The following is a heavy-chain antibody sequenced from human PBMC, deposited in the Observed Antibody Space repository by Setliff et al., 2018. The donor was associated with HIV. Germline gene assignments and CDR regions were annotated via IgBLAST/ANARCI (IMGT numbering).Heavy chain of an antibody. Sequence: PSETLSLTCTVSGASVSSYYWTWIRQAPGKGLEWIGYIYYSGITNYNPSLKSRVTISVDTSKNQFSLKLSSVTATDTAVYYCARMDISSDWFDPWGQGTLVTVSS. D-gene: IGHD6-13*01. CDR3: ARMDISSDWFDP. J-gene: IGHJ5*02. CDR1: GASVSSYY. V-gene: IGHV4-59*08. CDR2: IYYSGIT.